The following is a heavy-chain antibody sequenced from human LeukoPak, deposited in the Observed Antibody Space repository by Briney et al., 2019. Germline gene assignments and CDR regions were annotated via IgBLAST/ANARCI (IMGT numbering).Heavy chain of an antibody. CDR1: GGSISSSSYY. V-gene: IGHV4-39*01. J-gene: IGHJ6*03. CDR2: IYYSGST. CDR3: ARHSGYSYGYAYYYYYMDV. Sequence: KSSETLSLTCTVSGGSISSSSYYWGWIRQPPGKGLEWIGSIYYSGSTYYNPSLKSRVTISVDPSKNQFSLKPSSVTAADTAVYYCARHSGYSYGYAYYYYYMDVWGKGTTVTVSS. D-gene: IGHD5-18*01.